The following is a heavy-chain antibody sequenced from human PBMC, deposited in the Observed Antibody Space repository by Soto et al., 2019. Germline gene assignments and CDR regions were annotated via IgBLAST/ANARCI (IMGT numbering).Heavy chain of an antibody. Sequence: QVQLVQSGPEVKKPGASVKVSCKTSGYTFTSYGITWVRQAPGQGLEWMGWITTDKGKTTYAQKFQGRVTMTTDTSTSTAYMELRSLISDDTAVYYCATRSPALDYWGQGTLVAVSS. CDR1: GYTFTSYG. V-gene: IGHV1-18*01. J-gene: IGHJ4*02. CDR3: ATRSPALDY. CDR2: ITTDKGKT.